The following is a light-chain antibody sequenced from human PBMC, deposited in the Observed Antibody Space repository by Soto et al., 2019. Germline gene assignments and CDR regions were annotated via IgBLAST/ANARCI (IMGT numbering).Light chain of an antibody. V-gene: IGLV2-8*01. CDR3: KSYAGSNPYV. J-gene: IGLJ1*01. Sequence: QSALTQPPSASGSPGQSGTISCTGTKSDIGVYDFVSWYQHHPGKAPRLIIYEVVQRPSGVPDRFSGSKSGNTASLTVSGLQAADEADYFCKSYAGSNPYVFGSGTK. CDR1: KSDIGVYDF. CDR2: EVV.